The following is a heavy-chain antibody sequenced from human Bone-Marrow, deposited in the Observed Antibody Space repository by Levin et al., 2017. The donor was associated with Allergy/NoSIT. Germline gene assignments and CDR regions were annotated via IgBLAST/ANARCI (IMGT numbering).Heavy chain of an antibody. D-gene: IGHD3-3*01. CDR1: GFAFGFAFNNYA. V-gene: IGHV3-23*01. CDR2: ISGSGGST. J-gene: IGHJ3*02. CDR3: AKDQSFDFWSRSYSESAFDI. Sequence: PGGSLRLSCVASGFAFGFAFNNYAMSWVRQAPGKGLEWVSAISGSGGSTYYADSMKGRFTISRDKSKETLYLQMNSLRAEDTAVYYCAKDQSFDFWSRSYSESAFDIWGQGTVVTVSS.